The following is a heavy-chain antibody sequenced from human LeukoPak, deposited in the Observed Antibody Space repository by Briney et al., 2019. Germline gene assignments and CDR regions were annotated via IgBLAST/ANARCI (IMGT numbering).Heavy chain of an antibody. V-gene: IGHV3-48*03. CDR1: GFTFSSYE. D-gene: IGHD3-10*01. CDR3: ARWGKVRGVNY. CDR2: ISSSGNTI. Sequence: PGGSLRLSCAASGFTFSSYEMNWVRQAPGKGLEWVSYISSSGNTIYYADSVKGRFTISRDHAKNSLYLQMTRLRAEDTAVYYCARWGKVRGVNYWGQGTLVTVSS. J-gene: IGHJ4*02.